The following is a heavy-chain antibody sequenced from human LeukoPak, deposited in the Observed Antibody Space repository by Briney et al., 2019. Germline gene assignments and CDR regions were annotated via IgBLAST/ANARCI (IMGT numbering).Heavy chain of an antibody. CDR3: ARDGSSSSVSSFYYYYGMDV. J-gene: IGHJ6*02. CDR2: ISGSGGST. Sequence: GGSLRLSCAASGFTFSSYAMSWVRQAPGKGLEWVSAISGSGGSTYYADSVKGRFTISRDNAKNSLYLQMNSLRAEDTAVYYCARDGSSSSVSSFYYYYGMDVWGQGTTVTVSS. V-gene: IGHV3-23*01. CDR1: GFTFSSYA. D-gene: IGHD6-6*01.